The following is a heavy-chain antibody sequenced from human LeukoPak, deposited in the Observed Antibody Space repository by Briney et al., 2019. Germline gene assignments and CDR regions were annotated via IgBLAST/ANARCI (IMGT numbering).Heavy chain of an antibody. D-gene: IGHD2-15*01. V-gene: IGHV1-69*05. J-gene: IGHJ4*02. CDR1: GGTFSSYA. CDR2: IIPIFGTA. Sequence: SVKVSCKASGGTFSSYAISWARQAPGQGLEWMGGIIPIFGTANYAQKFQGRVTITMDESTSTAYMELSSLRSEDTAVYYCARAHGYCSGGSCYGRYYFDYWGQGTLVTVSS. CDR3: ARAHGYCSGGSCYGRYYFDY.